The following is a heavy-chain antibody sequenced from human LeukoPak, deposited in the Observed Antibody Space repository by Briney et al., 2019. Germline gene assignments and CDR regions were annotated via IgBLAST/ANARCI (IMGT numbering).Heavy chain of an antibody. CDR2: IYYSGST. V-gene: IGHV4-59*01. CDR3: ARGRYGWLPFDY. Sequence: PSETLSLTCTVSGGSMSSYYWSWIRQPPGKGLEWIGYIYYSGSTNYNPSLKSRVTISVDTSKNQFTLKLSSVTAADTAVYYCARGRYGWLPFDYWGQGTPVIVSS. D-gene: IGHD3-16*01. CDR1: GGSMSSYY. J-gene: IGHJ4*02.